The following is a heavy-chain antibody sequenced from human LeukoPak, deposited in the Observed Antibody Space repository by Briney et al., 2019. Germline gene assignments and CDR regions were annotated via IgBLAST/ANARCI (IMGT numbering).Heavy chain of an antibody. Sequence: GGSLRLSCAASGFTFSGSAMSWVRQAPGEGLEWVSLISYSGANSYYTDSVRGRFTISRDNSKDTLFLQMNSLRAEDTAIYYCARDRPYYYFDYWGQGALVTVSS. J-gene: IGHJ4*02. V-gene: IGHV3-23*01. D-gene: IGHD2-21*01. CDR1: GFTFSGSA. CDR2: ISYSGANS. CDR3: ARDRPYYYFDY.